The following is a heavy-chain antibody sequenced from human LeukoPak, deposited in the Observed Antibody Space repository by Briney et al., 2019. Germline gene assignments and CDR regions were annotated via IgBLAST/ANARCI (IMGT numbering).Heavy chain of an antibody. Sequence: GGSLRLSCAASGFTVSSNYMSWVRQAPGKGLEWVSVIYSGGSTYYADSVKGRFTISRDNSKNTLYLQMNSLRAEDTAVYYCARPAAYSGYDYVGGAFDYWGQGTLVTVSS. CDR3: ARPAAYSGYDYVGGAFDY. D-gene: IGHD5-12*01. J-gene: IGHJ4*02. CDR1: GFTVSSNY. V-gene: IGHV3-53*01. CDR2: IYSGGST.